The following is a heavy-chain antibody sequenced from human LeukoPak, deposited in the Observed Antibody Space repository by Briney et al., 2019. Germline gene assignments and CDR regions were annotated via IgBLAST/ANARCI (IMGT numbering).Heavy chain of an antibody. V-gene: IGHV3-64D*06. Sequence: GGSLRLSCSASGFTFSSYTIHWVRQAPGKGLEFVSAITNNGGNTYYADPVKGRFTISRDNSKNTVYLQMSSLRAEDTAVYYCVIVRGYFDSSGSDYWGQGTLVTVSS. D-gene: IGHD3-9*01. J-gene: IGHJ4*02. CDR1: GFTFSSYT. CDR3: VIVRGYFDSSGSDY. CDR2: ITNNGGNT.